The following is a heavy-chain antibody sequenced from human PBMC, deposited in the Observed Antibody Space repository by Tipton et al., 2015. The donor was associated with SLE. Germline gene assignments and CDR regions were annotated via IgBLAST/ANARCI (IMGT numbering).Heavy chain of an antibody. D-gene: IGHD6-25*01. CDR3: ARCGSGPCKLDY. V-gene: IGHV1-46*01. CDR2: VNPGVGST. J-gene: IGHJ4*02. CDR1: GYTFTTYD. Sequence: QSGAEVKKPGASVKVSCKASGYTFTTYDINWVRQATGQGLEWMGTVNPGVGSTTYSQKFQGRFSMTRDTSTSTVYMELSSLTSEDTAVYYCARCGSGPCKLDYWGQGTLVTVSS.